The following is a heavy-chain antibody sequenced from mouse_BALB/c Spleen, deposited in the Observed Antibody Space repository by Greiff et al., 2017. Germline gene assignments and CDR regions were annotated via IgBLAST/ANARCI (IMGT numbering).Heavy chain of an antibody. D-gene: IGHD2-3*01. Sequence: VQLQQSGAELVKPGASVKLSCTASGFNIKDTYMHWVKQRPEQGLEWIGRIDPANGNTKYDPKFQGKATITADTSSNTAYLQLSSLTSEDTAVYYCARRGDGYSYAMDYWGQGTSVTVSS. V-gene: IGHV14-3*02. CDR1: GFNIKDTY. J-gene: IGHJ4*01. CDR2: IDPANGNT. CDR3: ARRGDGYSYAMDY.